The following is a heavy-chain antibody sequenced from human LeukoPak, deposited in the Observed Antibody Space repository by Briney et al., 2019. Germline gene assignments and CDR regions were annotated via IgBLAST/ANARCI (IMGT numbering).Heavy chain of an antibody. CDR1: GFSLSTSGMC. V-gene: IGHV2-70*11. CDR2: IDWDDDK. J-gene: IGHJ4*02. CDR3: ARATYYYDSSYPKDDY. Sequence: SGPALVKPTQTLTLTCTFSGFSLSTSGMCVSWIRQPPGKALEWLARIDWDDDKYYSTSLKTRLTISKDTSKNQVVLTMTNMDPVGTATYYCARATYYYDSSYPKDDYWGQGTLVTVSS. D-gene: IGHD3-22*01.